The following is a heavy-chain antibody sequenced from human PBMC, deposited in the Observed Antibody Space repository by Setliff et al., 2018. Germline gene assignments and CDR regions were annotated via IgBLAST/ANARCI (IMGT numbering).Heavy chain of an antibody. J-gene: IGHJ5*02. CDR3: ARDVFDFRTGQGGP. Sequence: ASVKVSCKASGYTFAGYYMHWVRQAPGQGLEWMGWINPNSGGANYAQKFQGRVTMTRDTSISTGYMELSRLRAEDTSVHYCARDVFDFRTGQGGPWGQGTQVTVSS. D-gene: IGHD3-3*01. CDR2: INPNSGGA. V-gene: IGHV1-2*02. CDR1: GYTFAGYY.